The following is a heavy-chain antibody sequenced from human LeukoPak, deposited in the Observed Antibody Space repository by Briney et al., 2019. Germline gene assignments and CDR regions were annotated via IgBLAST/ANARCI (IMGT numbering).Heavy chain of an antibody. V-gene: IGHV3-21*01. Sequence: GGSLRLSCAASGFTFSSYSVNWVRQAPGKGLEWVSSISRSSSYIYYADSVKGRFTIPRDNAKNSLYLQMNSLRAEDTAVYYCASFPPYMVRNDAFDIWGQGTMVTVSS. J-gene: IGHJ3*02. D-gene: IGHD3-10*01. CDR3: ASFPPYMVRNDAFDI. CDR2: ISRSSSYI. CDR1: GFTFSSYS.